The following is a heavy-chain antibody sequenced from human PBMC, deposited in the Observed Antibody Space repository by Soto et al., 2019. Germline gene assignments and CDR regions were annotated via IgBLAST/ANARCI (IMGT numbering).Heavy chain of an antibody. CDR1: EPNFMSHG. V-gene: IGHV3-33*01. J-gene: IGHJ4*02. CDR2: IWYDGSNQ. CDR3: ARDGGYCSGGTCFLTREIDS. Sequence: VRPLRLSWAAAEPNFMSHGVHWISQAQGKGLEWVAVIWYDGSNQYYGDSVKGRFTISRDNPKNTLHLQMNSLRVEDTAVYYCARDGGYCSGGTCFLTREIDSWGQGTLVTVSS. D-gene: IGHD2-15*01.